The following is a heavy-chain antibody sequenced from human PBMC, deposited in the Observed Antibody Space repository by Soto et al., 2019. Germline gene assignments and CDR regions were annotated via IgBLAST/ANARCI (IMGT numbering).Heavy chain of an antibody. CDR1: GYRFTTFA. CDR2: INPANGNT. V-gene: IGHV1-3*01. Sequence: QVRLAQSGTEVREPGASVKISCQTYGYRFTTFAIQWVRRAAGQRLEWMGWINPANGNTKYAQKFQCRVKIAADTSASTVFMELSNLRPEDTAVYLCAREREITDDYSLYGLDVWGQGTAISVSS. J-gene: IGHJ6*02. CDR3: AREREITDDYSLYGLDV. D-gene: IGHD1-20*01.